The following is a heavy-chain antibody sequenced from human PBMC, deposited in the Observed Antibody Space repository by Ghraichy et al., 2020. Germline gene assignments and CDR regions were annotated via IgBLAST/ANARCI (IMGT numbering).Heavy chain of an antibody. CDR3: ARGRWSSGLNWFDP. D-gene: IGHD6-19*01. J-gene: IGHJ5*02. V-gene: IGHV4-34*01. CDR2: INHSGST. Sequence: SETLSLTCAVYGGSFSGDYWSWIRQLPGKGLEWIGEINHSGSTNYNPSLKSRVTISVDTSKNQFSLKLSSVTAADTAVYYCARGRWSSGLNWFDPWGQGTLVTVSS. CDR1: GGSFSGDY.